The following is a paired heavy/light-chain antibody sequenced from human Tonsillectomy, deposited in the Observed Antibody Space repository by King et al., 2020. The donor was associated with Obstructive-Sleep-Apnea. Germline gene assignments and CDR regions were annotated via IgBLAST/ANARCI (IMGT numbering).Light chain of an antibody. V-gene: IGKV3-20*01. CDR3: QLYGSSPYMYT. Sequence: EIVLTQSPGTLSLSPGERATLSCRATQSVSSTYLAWYQQKPGQAPRLLIYDASSRATGVPHRFSGSGSGKDFTLTITRLEPEDFAVYYCQLYGSSPYMYTFGQGTKLEIK. CDR1: QSVSSTY. J-gene: IGKJ2*01. CDR2: DAS.
Heavy chain of an antibody. D-gene: IGHD3-10*01. V-gene: IGHV3-30-3*01. CDR2: ISFDGSVQ. J-gene: IGHJ4*02. CDR1: GFTFSTYA. Sequence: QVHLVQSGGGVVQPGKSLRLSCAASGFTFSTYAMHWVRQAPGKGLEWVAVISFDGSVQYYADSVKGRFTISRDNSKNTLYLQMNSLTAEDTSVYYCARAQYYYASGIQNFDYWGLGTLVTVSS. CDR3: ARAQYYYASGIQNFDY.